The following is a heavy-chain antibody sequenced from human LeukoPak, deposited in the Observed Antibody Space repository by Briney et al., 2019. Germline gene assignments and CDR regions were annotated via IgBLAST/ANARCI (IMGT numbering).Heavy chain of an antibody. CDR3: ARLFNFGANFDY. V-gene: IGHV4-34*01. Sequence: SETLSLTCAVYGGSFSGYYWSWIRQPPGKGLEWIGTIYYSGSTYYNPSLKSRVTISVDTSKNQFFLELTSVTAADTAVYYCARLFNFGANFDYWGQGTLVTVSS. J-gene: IGHJ4*02. D-gene: IGHD4-17*01. CDR2: IYYSGST. CDR1: GGSFSGYY.